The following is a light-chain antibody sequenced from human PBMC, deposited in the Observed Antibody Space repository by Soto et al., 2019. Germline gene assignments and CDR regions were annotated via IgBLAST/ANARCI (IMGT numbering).Light chain of an antibody. CDR2: GAS. CDR3: QQYATSPYT. CDR1: QTVTRNY. V-gene: IGKV3-20*01. Sequence: EIVLTQSPGILSLSPGERATLSCRASQTVTRNYIAWYQQKPGQPPRLLIYGASSRATGIPDTFRGSGSGTDFSLSIGRLEPEDFAVYYCQQYATSPYTFGQGTKLEIK. J-gene: IGKJ2*01.